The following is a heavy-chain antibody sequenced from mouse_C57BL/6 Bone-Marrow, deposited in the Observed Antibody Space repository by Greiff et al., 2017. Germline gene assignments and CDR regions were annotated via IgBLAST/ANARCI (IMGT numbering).Heavy chain of an antibody. CDR1: GFTFSDYG. V-gene: IGHV5-15*01. J-gene: IGHJ4*01. CDR3: ARVGEYDYAMDY. D-gene: IGHD2-13*01. Sequence: EVQLVESGGGLVQPGGSLKLSCAASGFTFSDYGMAWVRQAPRQGPEWVAFISPLAYSIYYADTVTGRFTLSRENTKNTLYLEMSSLRSEDTAMYYGARVGEYDYAMDYWGQGTTVTVSS. CDR2: ISPLAYSI.